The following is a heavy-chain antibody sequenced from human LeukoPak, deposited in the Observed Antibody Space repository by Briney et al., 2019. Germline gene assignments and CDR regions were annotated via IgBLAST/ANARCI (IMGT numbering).Heavy chain of an antibody. CDR2: ISTSGSTI. Sequence: GGSLRLSCAASGFSFSRYEMNWVRQAPGKGLEWVSYISTSGSTIYYAGSVKGRFTISRDNAKNSLYLQMNSLRAEDTAVYYCVRRAYCGGDCYSPVDYWGQGTLVTVSS. D-gene: IGHD2-21*02. J-gene: IGHJ4*02. CDR3: VRRAYCGGDCYSPVDY. V-gene: IGHV3-48*03. CDR1: GFSFSRYE.